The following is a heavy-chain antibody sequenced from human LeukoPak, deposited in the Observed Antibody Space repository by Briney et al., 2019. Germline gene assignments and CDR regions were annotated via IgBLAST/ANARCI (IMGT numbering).Heavy chain of an antibody. J-gene: IGHJ4*02. CDR1: GGSISSSSYP. CDR3: ARLRFDFWSGYTHPYFDY. V-gene: IGHV4-39*01. D-gene: IGHD3-3*01. Sequence: SETLSLTCTVSGGSISSSSYPWGWLRQPQGQGLEWVGSIYYSGASYYNPILKSRITISVDRTKVQFSLKLSSVAATDTAVYFCARLRFDFWSGYTHPYFDYWGQGTLVTVSS. CDR2: IYYSGAS.